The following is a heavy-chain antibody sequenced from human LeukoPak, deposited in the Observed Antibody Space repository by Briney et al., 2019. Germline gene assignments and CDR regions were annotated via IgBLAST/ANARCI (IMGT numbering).Heavy chain of an antibody. CDR3: ARWDDTYYFDY. V-gene: IGHV4-34*01. CDR1: GGSFSGYY. J-gene: IGHJ4*02. Sequence: SETLSLTCAVYGGSFSGYYWSWIRQPPGKGLEWIGEINHSGSTNYNPSLKSRVTMSVDTSKNQFSLKLSSVTAADTAVYYCARWDDTYYFDYWGQGTLVTVSS. CDR2: INHSGST. D-gene: IGHD3-22*01.